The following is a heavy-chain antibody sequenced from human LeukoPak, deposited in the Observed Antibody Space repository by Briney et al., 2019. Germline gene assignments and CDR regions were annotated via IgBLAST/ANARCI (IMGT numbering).Heavy chain of an antibody. CDR3: ARVRADSSSWVHNWFDP. Sequence: ASVKVSCKASGYTFTSYDIDWVRQATGQGLEWMGWINPNSGNTGYAQKFQGRVTMTRNTSISTAYMELSSLRSEDTAVYYCARVRADSSSWVHNWFDPWGQGTPVTVSS. CDR2: INPNSGNT. V-gene: IGHV1-8*01. D-gene: IGHD6-13*01. CDR1: GYTFTSYD. J-gene: IGHJ5*02.